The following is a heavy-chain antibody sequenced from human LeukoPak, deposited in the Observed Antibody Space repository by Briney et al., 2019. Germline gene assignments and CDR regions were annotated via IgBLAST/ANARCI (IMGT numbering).Heavy chain of an antibody. J-gene: IGHJ5*02. CDR1: GFTFSSYS. Sequence: GGSLRLYCAASGFTFSSYSMNWVRQAPGKGLEWVSSISSSSSYIYYADSVKGRFTISRDNAKNSLYLQMNSLRAEDTAVYYCARAAMVRGVIGWFDPWGQGTLVTVSS. CDR3: ARAAMVRGVIGWFDP. CDR2: ISSSSSYI. D-gene: IGHD3-10*01. V-gene: IGHV3-21*01.